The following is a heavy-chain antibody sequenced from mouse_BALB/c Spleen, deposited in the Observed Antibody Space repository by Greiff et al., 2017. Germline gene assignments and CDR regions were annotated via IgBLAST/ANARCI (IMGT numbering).Heavy chain of an antibody. V-gene: IGHV5-6-3*01. D-gene: IGHD3-1*01. CDR3: ARDRQRGRRYYAMDY. J-gene: IGHJ4*01. CDR2: INSNGGST. CDR1: GFTFSSYG. Sequence: EVKLVESGGGLVQPGGSLKLSCAASGFTFSSYGMSWVRQTPDKRLELVATINSNGGSTYYPDSVKGRFTISRDNAKNTLYLQMSSLKSEDTAMYYCARDRQRGRRYYAMDYWGQGTAVTVSS.